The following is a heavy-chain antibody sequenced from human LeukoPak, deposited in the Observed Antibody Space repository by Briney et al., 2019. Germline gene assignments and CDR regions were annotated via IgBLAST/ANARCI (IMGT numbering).Heavy chain of an antibody. CDR3: ARTNDYAMYNWFDP. Sequence: SETLSLTCTVSGGSISSYYWSWIRQPAGKGLEWIGRIYTSGSTNYNPSLKSRVTISVDTSKNQFSLKLSSVTAADTAVYYCARTNDYAMYNWFDPWGQETLVTVSS. CDR1: GGSISSYY. D-gene: IGHD4-17*01. V-gene: IGHV4-4*07. J-gene: IGHJ5*02. CDR2: IYTSGST.